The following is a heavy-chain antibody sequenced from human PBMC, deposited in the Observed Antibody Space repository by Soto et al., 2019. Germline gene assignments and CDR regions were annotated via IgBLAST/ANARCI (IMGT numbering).Heavy chain of an antibody. Sequence: EVQLVESGGDLVQPGGSLRLSCAASGFTFSSYWMSWVRQAPGKGLEWVANIKQDGSEKYYVDSVKGRFIISRDNAKNSLYLQLKSLSAEDTAVYYCARAGDFWSGYYHHWGQGTLVTVSS. V-gene: IGHV3-7*01. CDR2: IKQDGSEK. D-gene: IGHD3-3*01. J-gene: IGHJ4*02. CDR3: ARAGDFWSGYYHH. CDR1: GFTFSSYW.